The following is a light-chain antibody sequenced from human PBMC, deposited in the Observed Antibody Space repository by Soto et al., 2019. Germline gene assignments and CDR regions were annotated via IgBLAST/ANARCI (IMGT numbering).Light chain of an antibody. CDR2: DAS. CDR3: QQYDDLPIT. J-gene: IGKJ5*01. Sequence: DIQMTQSPSSVFASVGDRVTITCQASQDISDFLNWYHQKPGKAPKVLIYDASNLQTGVPSRFSGRRSGTDFILTISSLQSDDSGTYYCQQYDDLPITFGQGTRLEIK. CDR1: QDISDF. V-gene: IGKV1-33*01.